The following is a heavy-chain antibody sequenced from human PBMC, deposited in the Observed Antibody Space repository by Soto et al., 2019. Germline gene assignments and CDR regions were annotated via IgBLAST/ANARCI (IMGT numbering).Heavy chain of an antibody. J-gene: IGHJ6*02. CDR2: ISAYNGNT. Sequence: GSVKGSCKGSGDSFTGRGSGWMRQAPGQGLEWMGWISAYNGNTNYAQKLQGRVTMTTDTSTSTAYMELRSLRSDDTAVYYCARDTYCGGDCYPSPYYYGMDVWGQGTTVTVSS. D-gene: IGHD2-21*02. V-gene: IGHV1-18*01. CDR1: GDSFTGRG. CDR3: ARDTYCGGDCYPSPYYYGMDV.